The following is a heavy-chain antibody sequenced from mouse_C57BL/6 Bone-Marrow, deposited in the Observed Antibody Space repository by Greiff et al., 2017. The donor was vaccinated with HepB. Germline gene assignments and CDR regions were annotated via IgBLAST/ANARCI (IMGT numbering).Heavy chain of an antibody. Sequence: QVQLQQPGAELVKPGASVKMSCKASGYTFTSYWITWVKQRPGQGLEWIGDIYPGSGSTNYNEKFKSKATLTVDTSSSTAYMQLSSLTSEDSAVYYCARGGPYYSNSPGLDYWGQGTTLTVSS. V-gene: IGHV1-55*01. J-gene: IGHJ2*01. D-gene: IGHD2-5*01. CDR2: IYPGSGST. CDR1: GYTFTSYW. CDR3: ARGGPYYSNSPGLDY.